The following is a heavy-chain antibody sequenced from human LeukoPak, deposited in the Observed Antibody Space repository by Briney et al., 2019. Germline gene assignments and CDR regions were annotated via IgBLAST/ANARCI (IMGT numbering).Heavy chain of an antibody. Sequence: ASVNVSCKASGYTFTSYYMHWVRQAPGQGLEWMGIINPSGGSTSYAQKFQGRVTMTRDTSTSTVYMELSSLRSEDTAVYYCARDKDYSESGLLGYYYYYMDVWGKGTTVTVSS. CDR1: GYTFTSYY. D-gene: IGHD4-11*01. J-gene: IGHJ6*03. CDR2: INPSGGST. V-gene: IGHV1-46*01. CDR3: ARDKDYSESGLLGYYYYYMDV.